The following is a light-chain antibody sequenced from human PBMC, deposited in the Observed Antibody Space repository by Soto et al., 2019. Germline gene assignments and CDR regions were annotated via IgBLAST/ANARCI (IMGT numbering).Light chain of an antibody. CDR2: DAP. CDR3: HQYNSYS. V-gene: IGKV1-5*01. CDR1: QSISSW. J-gene: IGKJ1*01. Sequence: DIQMTQSPSTLSASVGDRVTITCRASQSISSWLAWYQQKPGKAPKLLIYDAPSLESGVPSRFSDSGSGTEFTLTISSLQPDDFAAYYCHQYNSYSFGQGTKVEIK.